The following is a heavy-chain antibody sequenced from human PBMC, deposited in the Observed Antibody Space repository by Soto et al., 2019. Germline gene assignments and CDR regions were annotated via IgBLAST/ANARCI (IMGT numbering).Heavy chain of an antibody. CDR1: GGSISSGDYY. Sequence: QVQLQESGPGLVKPSQTLSLTCTVSGGSISSGDYYWSWLRQPPGKGLEWLGYIYYSGSTYYNPSLKSRVTISVDTSKNQFSLKLSSVTAADTAVYYCARSPTVTTDYYYYYGMDVWGQGTTVTVSS. V-gene: IGHV4-30-4*01. D-gene: IGHD4-17*01. CDR2: IYYSGST. CDR3: ARSPTVTTDYYYYYGMDV. J-gene: IGHJ6*02.